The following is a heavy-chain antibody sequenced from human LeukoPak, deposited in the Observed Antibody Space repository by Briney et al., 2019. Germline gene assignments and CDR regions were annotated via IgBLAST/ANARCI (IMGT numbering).Heavy chain of an antibody. CDR3: TRHQHTNSIFIHWFDP. CDR2: INTDGSST. Sequence: GGSLRLSCAASGFTFSSYWMHWVRQAPGQGLVLVSRINTDGSSTTYADSVKGRFTISRDNAKNTVFPQMHSSRAEDTAVYYCTRHQHTNSIFIHWFDPWGQGSLVTVSS. D-gene: IGHD3-3*01. J-gene: IGHJ5*02. CDR1: GFTFSSYW. V-gene: IGHV3-74*01.